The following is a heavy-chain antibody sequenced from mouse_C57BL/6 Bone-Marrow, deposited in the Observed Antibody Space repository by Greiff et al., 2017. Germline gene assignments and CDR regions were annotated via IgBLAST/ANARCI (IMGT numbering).Heavy chain of an antibody. CDR2: INPYNGGT. CDR3: ARCYYGSSYYFDY. D-gene: IGHD1-1*01. J-gene: IGHJ2*01. CDR1: GYTFTDYY. V-gene: IGHV1-19*01. Sequence: VQLQQSGPVLVKPGASVKMSCKASGYTFTDYYMNWVKQSHGKSLEWIGVINPYNGGTSYNQKFKGKATLTVDKSSSTAYMELNSLTSEDSAVYYGARCYYGSSYYFDYWGQGTTLTVSS.